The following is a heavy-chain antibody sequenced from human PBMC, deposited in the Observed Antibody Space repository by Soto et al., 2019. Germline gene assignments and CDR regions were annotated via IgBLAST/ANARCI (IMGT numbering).Heavy chain of an antibody. CDR3: AKHRYMDV. CDR2: IYYSGST. Sequence: KTSETLSLTCTVSGGSISSSSYYWGWIRQPPGKGLEWIGSIYYSGSTYYNPSLKSRVTISVDTSKNQFSLQLSSVTAADTAVYYCAKHRYMDVWGKGTTVTVSS. J-gene: IGHJ6*03. CDR1: GGSISSSSYY. V-gene: IGHV4-39*01.